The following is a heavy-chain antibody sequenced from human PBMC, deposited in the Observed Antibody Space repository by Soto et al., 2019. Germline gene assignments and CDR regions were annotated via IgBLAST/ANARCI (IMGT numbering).Heavy chain of an antibody. D-gene: IGHD2-15*01. CDR1: GFTFSSYA. CDR3: AKRCGGSCYSDGLSLFDY. V-gene: IGHV3-23*01. J-gene: IGHJ4*02. CDR2: ISGSGGST. Sequence: GGSLRLSCAASGFTFSSYAMSWVRQAPGKGLEWVSAISGSGGSTYYADSVKGRFTISRDNSKNTLYLQMNSLRAEDTAVYYCAKRCGGSCYSDGLSLFDYWGQGTLVTVSS.